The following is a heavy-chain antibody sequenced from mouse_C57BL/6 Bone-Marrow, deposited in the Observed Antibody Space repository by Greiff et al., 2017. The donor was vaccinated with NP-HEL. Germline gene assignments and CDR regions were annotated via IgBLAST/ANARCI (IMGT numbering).Heavy chain of an antibody. J-gene: IGHJ4*01. V-gene: IGHV1-55*01. Sequence: QVQLQQPGAELVQPGASVKMSCKASGYTFTSYWITWVKQRPGQGLVWIGDIYPGSGSTNYNEKFKSKATLTVDTSSSTAYMQLSRLTAKDSAVYYCARNYDGTRDYAMDYWGQGTSVTVSS. CDR3: ARNYDGTRDYAMDY. CDR2: IYPGSGST. CDR1: GYTFTSYW. D-gene: IGHD1-1*01.